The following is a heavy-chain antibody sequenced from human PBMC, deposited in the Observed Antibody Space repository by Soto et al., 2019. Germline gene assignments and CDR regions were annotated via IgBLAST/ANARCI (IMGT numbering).Heavy chain of an antibody. CDR3: VRSREGYKLVADY. Sequence: AQLVESGGGLVQPGGSLRLSCAASGFTFSGYWMHWVRQAPERGLVWVSRINGDGTTTHYADSVKGRFTISRDNAKNTLYLQMNSLRAEDTAVYSCVRSREGYKLVADYWGQGTLVTVSS. CDR1: GFTFSGYW. D-gene: IGHD6-13*01. V-gene: IGHV3-74*01. CDR2: INGDGTTT. J-gene: IGHJ4*02.